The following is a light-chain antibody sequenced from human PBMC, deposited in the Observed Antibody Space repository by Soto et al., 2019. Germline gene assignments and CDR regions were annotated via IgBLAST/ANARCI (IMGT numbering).Light chain of an antibody. Sequence: EIVLTQSPGTLSLSPGERATLSCRASQSVSSYLAWYQQKPGQAPRLLIYGASNRATGIPDRFSGSGSGTDFTLTISILEPEDFAVYYCQQYGSSPPITFGQGTRLGIK. V-gene: IGKV3-20*01. CDR2: GAS. J-gene: IGKJ5*01. CDR3: QQYGSSPPIT. CDR1: QSVSSY.